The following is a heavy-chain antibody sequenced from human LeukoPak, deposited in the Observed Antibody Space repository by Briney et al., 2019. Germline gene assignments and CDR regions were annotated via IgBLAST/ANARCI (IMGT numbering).Heavy chain of an antibody. Sequence: GGSLRLSCAASGFSFSKYAMSWVRQAPGKGLEWVSVFTTGANYTYYADSVKGRFTMTRDNSKNTIFLQLNNVRADDTAVYFCAKAQGAWYYFDSWGQGTLVTVSS. CDR2: FTTGANYT. CDR3: AKAQGAWYYFDS. J-gene: IGHJ4*02. D-gene: IGHD6-13*01. CDR1: GFSFSKYA. V-gene: IGHV3-23*03.